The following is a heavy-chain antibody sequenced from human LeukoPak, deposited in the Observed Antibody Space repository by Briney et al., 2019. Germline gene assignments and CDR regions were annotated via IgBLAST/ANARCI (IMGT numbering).Heavy chain of an antibody. Sequence: GGSLRLSCAASGFTFSSYTMHWVRQAPGKGLEWVAVISYDGTNKYYTDSVTGRFTISRDNSKNTLYLQMISLRADDTAVYYCARDVVPYYYYYMDVWGKGTRSPSP. CDR1: GFTFSSYT. CDR3: ARDVVPYYYYYMDV. CDR2: ISYDGTNK. V-gene: IGHV3-30*04. D-gene: IGHD2-21*01. J-gene: IGHJ6*03.